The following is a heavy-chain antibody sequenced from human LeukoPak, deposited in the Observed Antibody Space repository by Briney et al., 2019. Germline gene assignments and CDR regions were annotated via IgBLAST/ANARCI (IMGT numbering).Heavy chain of an antibody. Sequence: SETLSLTCTVSGGSISSYYWSWIRQPPGKGLEWIGYIYYSGSTNYNPSLKSRVTISVDTSKNQFSLKLSSVTAADTAVYYCAGGALLRGGSTDFWGQGTLVTVSS. CDR2: IYYSGST. CDR1: GGSISSYY. V-gene: IGHV4-59*01. J-gene: IGHJ4*02. D-gene: IGHD3-10*01. CDR3: AGGALLRGGSTDF.